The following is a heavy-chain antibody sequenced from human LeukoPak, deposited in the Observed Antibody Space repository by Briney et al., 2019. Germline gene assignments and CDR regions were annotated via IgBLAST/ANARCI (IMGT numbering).Heavy chain of an antibody. D-gene: IGHD3-16*01. Sequence: SETLSLTCTVSGGSISSYYWSWIRQPPGKGLEWIGYIYYSGSTNYNPSLKSRVTISVDTSKNQFSLKLSSVTAADTAVYYCASYVRGLNVVYWGQGTLVTVSS. CDR2: IYYSGST. CDR3: ASYVRGLNVVY. CDR1: GGSISSYY. J-gene: IGHJ4*02. V-gene: IGHV4-59*01.